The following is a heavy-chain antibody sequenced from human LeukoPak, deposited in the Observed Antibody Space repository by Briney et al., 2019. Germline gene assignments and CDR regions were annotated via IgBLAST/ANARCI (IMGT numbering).Heavy chain of an antibody. Sequence: EASVKVSCKASGYTFTSYAMHWVRQAPGQRPEWMGWITAGNANTRYSQKFQGRVIISRDTSASTAYMELNSLTSEDTAVYYCATNCVDRNGWWLDYWGQGTLVTVSP. CDR3: ATNCVDRNGWWLDY. CDR1: GYTFTSYA. J-gene: IGHJ4*02. CDR2: ITAGNANT. D-gene: IGHD6-19*01. V-gene: IGHV1-3*01.